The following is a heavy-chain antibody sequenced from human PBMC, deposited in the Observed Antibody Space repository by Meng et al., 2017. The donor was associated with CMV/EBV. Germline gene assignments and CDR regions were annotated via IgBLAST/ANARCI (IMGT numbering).Heavy chain of an antibody. CDR3: ARGEVYCSSTRCYTYFDY. D-gene: IGHD2-2*02. Sequence: GGSLRLSCAASGFTFSDYYMSWIRQAPGKGLEWVSYISSSGSTIYYADSVKGRFTISRDNAKNSLYLQMNSLRAEDTAVYYCARGEVYCSSTRCYTYFDYWGQGTLVTVSS. CDR2: ISSSGSTI. V-gene: IGHV3-11*01. J-gene: IGHJ4*02. CDR1: GFTFSDYY.